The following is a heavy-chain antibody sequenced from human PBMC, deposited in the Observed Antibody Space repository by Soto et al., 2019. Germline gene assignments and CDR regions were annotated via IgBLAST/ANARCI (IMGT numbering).Heavy chain of an antibody. V-gene: IGHV4-39*01. CDR3: ARSQVVTTSPNFDY. Sequence: PSETLSLTCTVSGGSISSSSYYWGWIGQPPGKGLEWIGSIYYSGSTYYNPSLKSRVTISVDTSKNQFSLKLSSVTAADTAVYYCARSQVVTTSPNFDYWGQGTLVTVSS. J-gene: IGHJ4*02. D-gene: IGHD2-2*01. CDR1: GGSISSSSYY. CDR2: IYYSGST.